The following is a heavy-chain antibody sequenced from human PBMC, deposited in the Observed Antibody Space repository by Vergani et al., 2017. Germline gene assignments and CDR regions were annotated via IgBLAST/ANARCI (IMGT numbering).Heavy chain of an antibody. D-gene: IGHD3-22*01. Sequence: QVQLQESGPGLVKPSQTLSLTCTVSGGSISSGDYYWSWIRQPPGKGLEWIGYIYYSGSTYYNPSLKSRVTISVDTSKNQFSLKLSCVTAADTAVYYCARGITMIVVVTAEGSWFDPWGQGTLVTVSS. CDR1: GGSISSGDYY. CDR2: IYYSGST. V-gene: IGHV4-30-4*01. J-gene: IGHJ5*02. CDR3: ARGITMIVVVTAEGSWFDP.